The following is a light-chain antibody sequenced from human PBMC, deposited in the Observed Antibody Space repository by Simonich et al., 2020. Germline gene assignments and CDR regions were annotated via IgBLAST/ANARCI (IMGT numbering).Light chain of an antibody. CDR3: QQYNNWPRT. J-gene: IGKJ1*01. Sequence: EIVMTQSPATLSVSPGKIATLSSRASQSVSSNLPWYQQNPGQAPRLLIYGASTRATGIPARFSGSGSGTEFTLTISSLQSEDFAVYYCQQYNNWPRTFGQGTKVEIK. CDR1: QSVSSN. V-gene: IGKV3-15*01. CDR2: GAS.